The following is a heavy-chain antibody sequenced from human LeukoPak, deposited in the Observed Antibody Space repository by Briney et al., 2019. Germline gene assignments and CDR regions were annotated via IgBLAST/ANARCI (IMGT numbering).Heavy chain of an antibody. J-gene: IGHJ6*02. D-gene: IGHD2-21*02. CDR2: ISYNGDT. V-gene: IGHV4-31*03. CDR3: ARGRGRSEKRHGDMLYYYYAMDV. Sequence: SETLSLTCTVSGVPINSPGYSWTWIRQPPGKGLEWVGAISYNGDTSHNPSLKGRISISADTSANQFSLKLTSVTAADTAVYFCARGRGRSEKRHGDMLYYYYAMDVWGQGTTVTVSS. CDR1: GVPINSPGYS.